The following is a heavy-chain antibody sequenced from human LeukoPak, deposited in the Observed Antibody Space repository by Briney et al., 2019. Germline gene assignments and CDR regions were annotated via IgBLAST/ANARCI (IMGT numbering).Heavy chain of an antibody. D-gene: IGHD5-24*01. CDR1: GYTSSRYW. V-gene: IGHV3-7*01. CDR2: LKQDGSEK. CDR3: ARVGDSRDGYNYAADFDY. Sequence: GGALRLSCAPSGYTSSRYWESWVREAPGRGLGWVANLKQDGSEKYYVDSVKGRFTISRDNAKNSLYLQMNSLRAEDTAVYYCARVGDSRDGYNYAADFDYWGQGTLVTVSS. J-gene: IGHJ4*02.